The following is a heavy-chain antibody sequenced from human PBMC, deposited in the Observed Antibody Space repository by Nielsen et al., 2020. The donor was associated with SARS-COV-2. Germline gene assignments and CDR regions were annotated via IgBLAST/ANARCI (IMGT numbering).Heavy chain of an antibody. CDR3: ARHSGMDSSSWYYYYYGMDV. V-gene: IGHV4-59*08. D-gene: IGHD6-13*01. CDR2: IYYSGST. J-gene: IGHJ6*02. Sequence: WIRQPPGKGLEWIGYIYYSGSTNYNPSLKSRVTISVDTSKNQFSLKLSSVTAADTAVYYCARHSGMDSSSWYYYYYGMDVWGQGTTVTVSS.